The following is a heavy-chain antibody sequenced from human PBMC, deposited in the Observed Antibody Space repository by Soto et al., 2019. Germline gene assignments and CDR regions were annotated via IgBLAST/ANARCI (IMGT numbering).Heavy chain of an antibody. V-gene: IGHV3-21*01. CDR3: AREGIQLWLRYYYYGMDV. J-gene: IGHJ6*02. D-gene: IGHD5-18*01. CDR2: ISSSSSYI. CDR1: GFTFSSYS. Sequence: GGSLRLSCAASGFTFSSYSMNWVRQAPGKGLEWVSSISSSSSYIYYADSVKGRFTISRDNAKNSLYLQMNSLRAEDTAVYYCAREGIQLWLRYYYYGMDVWGQGTTVTVSS.